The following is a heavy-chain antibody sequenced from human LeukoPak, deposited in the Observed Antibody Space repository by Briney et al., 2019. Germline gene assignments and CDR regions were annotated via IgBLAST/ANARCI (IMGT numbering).Heavy chain of an antibody. V-gene: IGHV4-34*01. J-gene: IGHJ4*02. D-gene: IGHD2-2*01. CDR1: GGSFSGYY. CDR3: ASGTQYQLLSRLFDH. CDR2: INHSGST. Sequence: SETLSLTCAVYGGSFSGYYWSWIRQPPGKGLEWIGEINHSGSTNYNPSLKSRVTISVDTSKNQFSLKLSSVTAADTAVYYCASGTQYQLLSRLFDHWGQGTLVTVSS.